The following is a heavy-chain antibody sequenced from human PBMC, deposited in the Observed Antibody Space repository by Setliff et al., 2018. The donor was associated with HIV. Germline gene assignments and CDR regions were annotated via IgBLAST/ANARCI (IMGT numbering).Heavy chain of an antibody. CDR1: GFTFSSYW. V-gene: IGHV3-7*01. CDR3: ARDRYSGSSTDY. D-gene: IGHD1-26*01. Sequence: GGSLRLSCAPSGFTFSSYWVSWVRQAPGKGLEWVANTKQDGSEKNYMDSVKGRFTISRDNAKNSLYLQMNSLRAEDTAVYYCARDRYSGSSTDYWGQGTLVTVSS. CDR2: TKQDGSEK. J-gene: IGHJ4*02.